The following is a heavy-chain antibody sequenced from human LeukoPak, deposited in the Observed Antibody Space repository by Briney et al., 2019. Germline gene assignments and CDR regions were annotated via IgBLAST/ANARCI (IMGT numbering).Heavy chain of an antibody. V-gene: IGHV1-2*02. CDR1: GYTFTGYY. CDR3: AKDYGSSYYSDRSGYKIHAFDI. J-gene: IGHJ3*02. CDR2: INPNSGGT. D-gene: IGHD3-22*01. Sequence: GASVKVSCKASGYTFTGYYMHWVRQAPGQGLEWMGWINPNSGGTTYAQKFQGRVTMTTDISASTAYMELRSLRSDDTAVYYCAKDYGSSYYSDRSGYKIHAFDIWGQGTMVTVSS.